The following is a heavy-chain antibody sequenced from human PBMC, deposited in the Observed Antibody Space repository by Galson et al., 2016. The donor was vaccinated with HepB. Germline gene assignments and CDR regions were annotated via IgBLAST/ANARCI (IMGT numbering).Heavy chain of an antibody. D-gene: IGHD3-22*01. J-gene: IGHJ4*02. Sequence: SLRLSCAASGFPFNIYSMNWVRQAPGKGLEWVSFITPTSSSIYYAESVKGRFTISRDNAEDSLYLQLNSLRAEDTAVYYCARDGFYYESGGYHELNLDQCGQGTVVIVSS. CDR1: GFPFNIYS. CDR3: ARDGFYYESGGYHELNLDQ. V-gene: IGHV3-21*01. CDR2: ITPTSSSI.